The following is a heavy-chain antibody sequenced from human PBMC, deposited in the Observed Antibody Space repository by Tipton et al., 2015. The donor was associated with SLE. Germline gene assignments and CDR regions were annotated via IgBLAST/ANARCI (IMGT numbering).Heavy chain of an antibody. V-gene: IGHV5-51*03. D-gene: IGHD6-6*01. J-gene: IGHJ4*01. Sequence: VQLVQSGAEVKKPGESLKISCKCSGYLFTSHWIGWVRQMPGKGLEWMGIIYPGDSDTRYGPSFQGQVTISADKSTDTAYLQWSSLRASDTAIYYCARSSFFDYWGHGSLVTVSS. CDR3: ARSSFFDY. CDR1: GYLFTSHW. CDR2: IYPGDSDT.